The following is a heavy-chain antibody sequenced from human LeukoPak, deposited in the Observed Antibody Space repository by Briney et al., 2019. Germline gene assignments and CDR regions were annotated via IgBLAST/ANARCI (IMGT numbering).Heavy chain of an antibody. D-gene: IGHD3-3*01. CDR3: ARGRDFWSGYYTPYYYYGMDV. CDR1: GGSISSYY. Sequence: PSETLSLTCTVSGGSISSYYWSWLRQPAGKGLEWIGRIYTSGSTNYNPSLKSRVTMSVDTSKNQFSLKLSSVTAADTAVYYCARGRDFWSGYYTPYYYYGMDVWGQGTTVTVSS. CDR2: IYTSGST. V-gene: IGHV4-4*07. J-gene: IGHJ6*02.